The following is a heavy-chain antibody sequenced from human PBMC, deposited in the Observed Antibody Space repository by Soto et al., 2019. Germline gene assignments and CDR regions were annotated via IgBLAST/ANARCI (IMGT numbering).Heavy chain of an antibody. J-gene: IGHJ6*03. CDR1: GFTFSSYW. CDR2: IKQDGSEK. Sequence: GGSLRLSCAASGFTFSSYWMSWVRQAPGKGLEWVANIKQDGSEKYYVDSVKGRFTISRDNAENSLYLQMNSLRAEDTAVYYCARGVNPREYYYYYYMDVWGKGTTVTVSS. V-gene: IGHV3-7*01. CDR3: ARGVNPREYYYYYYMDV. D-gene: IGHD3-22*01.